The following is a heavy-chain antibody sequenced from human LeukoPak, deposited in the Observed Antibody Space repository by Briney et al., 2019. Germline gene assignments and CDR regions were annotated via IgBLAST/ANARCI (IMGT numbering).Heavy chain of an antibody. CDR2: IYYSGST. D-gene: IGHD6-19*01. V-gene: IGHV4-59*01. CDR1: GGSISSYY. J-gene: IGHJ4*02. CDR3: AREDAVGGWYGWYDY. Sequence: SETLSLTCTVSGGSISSYYWSWIRQPPGKGLEWIGYIYYSGSTNYNPSLKSRVTISVDTSKNQFSLKLSSVTAADTAVYYCAREDAVGGWYGWYDYWGQGTLVTVSS.